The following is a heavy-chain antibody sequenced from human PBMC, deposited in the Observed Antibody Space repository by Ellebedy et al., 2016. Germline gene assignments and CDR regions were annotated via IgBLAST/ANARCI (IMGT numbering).Heavy chain of an antibody. V-gene: IGHV1-18*04. J-gene: IGHJ4*02. CDR1: GHTFTTFS. D-gene: IGHD3-10*01. CDR2: VNTFSGNT. CDR3: AKTSGWGYGEN. Sequence: ASVKASCXASGHTFTTFSITWVRQVPGQGLEWMGFVNTFSGNTKFAQKFQGRVSMTTDSSTHTAYMDLRSLRSDDTAMYYCAKTSGWGYGENWGQGTLVTVSS.